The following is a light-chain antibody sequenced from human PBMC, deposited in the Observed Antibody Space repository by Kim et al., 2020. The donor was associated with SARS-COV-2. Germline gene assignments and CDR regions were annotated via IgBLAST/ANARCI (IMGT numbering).Light chain of an antibody. CDR1: QSLLHINEINY. CDR2: FSS. J-gene: IGKJ4*01. CDR3: MQTLETPRLT. Sequence: DILMTQSPVSLSVTPGEPAAISCRANQSLLHINEINYLDWYLQRPGQAPRLLIYFSSTRASGVPDRFSGSGSGTDFTLKISRVEADDVGVYYCMQTLETPRLTFGGGTKVDIK. V-gene: IGKV2-28*01.